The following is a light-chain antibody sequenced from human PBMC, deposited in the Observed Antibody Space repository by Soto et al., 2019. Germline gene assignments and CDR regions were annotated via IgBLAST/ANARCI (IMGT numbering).Light chain of an antibody. Sequence: AIQLTQPPSSLSASVGDRVTITCRASQDIRGALAWYQQKPGKPPKLLIFDVSSLQSGVPSRFSGSGSATDFTLTISSLQPEDFATYYCQQFNTYPITFGQGTRLEIK. CDR1: QDIRGA. CDR2: DVS. CDR3: QQFNTYPIT. V-gene: IGKV1-13*02. J-gene: IGKJ5*01.